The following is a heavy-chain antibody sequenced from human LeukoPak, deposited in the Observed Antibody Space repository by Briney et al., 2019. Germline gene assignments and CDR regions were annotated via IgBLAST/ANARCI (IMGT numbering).Heavy chain of an antibody. J-gene: IGHJ4*02. CDR3: ARQYCSSTSCSFDY. CDR1: GGSLSGYY. V-gene: IGHV4-34*01. D-gene: IGHD2-2*01. Sequence: SETLSLTCAVYGGSLSGYYWSWIRQPPGKGLEWIGEINHSGSTNYNPSLKSRVTISVDTSKNQFSLKLSSVTAADTAVYYCARQYCSSTSCSFDYWGQGTLVTVSS. CDR2: INHSGST.